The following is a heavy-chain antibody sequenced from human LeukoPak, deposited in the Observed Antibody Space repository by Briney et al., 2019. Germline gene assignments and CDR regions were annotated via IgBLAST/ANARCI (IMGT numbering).Heavy chain of an antibody. D-gene: IGHD6-13*01. CDR2: ISAYNGNT. CDR3: AREVAAAGTGPLDY. CDR1: GYTFTSYG. J-gene: IGHJ4*02. Sequence: GASVKVSCKASGYTFTSYGISWVRQAPGQGLEWMGWISAYNGNTNYAQKLQGRVTMTTDTSTSTAYMELRSLRSDDTAVYYCAREVAAAGTGPLDYWGQGTLVTVSS. V-gene: IGHV1-18*01.